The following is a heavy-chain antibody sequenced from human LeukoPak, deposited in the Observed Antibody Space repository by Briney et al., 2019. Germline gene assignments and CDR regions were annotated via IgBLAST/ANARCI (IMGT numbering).Heavy chain of an antibody. V-gene: IGHV3-23*01. CDR2: ISGSGGST. J-gene: IGHJ4*02. CDR1: GFTFSSYA. D-gene: IGHD6-19*01. Sequence: GSLRLSCAASGFTFSSYAMSWVRQAPGKGLEWVSAISGSGGSTYYADSVKGRFTISRDNSKNTLYLQMNSLRAEDTAVYYCAKDGIIAVAGTMDYWGQGTLVTVSS. CDR3: AKDGIIAVAGTMDY.